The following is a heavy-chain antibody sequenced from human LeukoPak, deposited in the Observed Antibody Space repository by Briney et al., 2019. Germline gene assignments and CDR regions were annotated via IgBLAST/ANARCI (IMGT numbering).Heavy chain of an antibody. J-gene: IGHJ4*02. CDR3: ARGFGYCSGGRCYSGDY. CDR2: IYRSGCT. CDR1: GGSISSGGYS. D-gene: IGHD2-15*01. Sequence: SETLSLTCAVSGGSISSGGYSWSWIRQPPGKGLEWIGYIYRSGCTYYNPSLKSRVTISVDTSKNQFSRKLSSVTAADTAVYYCARGFGYCSGGRCYSGDYWGQGTLVTVSS. V-gene: IGHV4-30-2*01.